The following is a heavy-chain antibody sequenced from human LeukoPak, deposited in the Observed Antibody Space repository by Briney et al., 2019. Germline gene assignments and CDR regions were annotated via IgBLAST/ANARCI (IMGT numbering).Heavy chain of an antibody. CDR1: GGSFSGYY. CDR3: ARGPHYYGSGSYWRVRWFDP. CDR2: INHSGST. Sequence: SETLSLTCAVYGGSFSGYYWSWIRQPPGKGLEWIGEINHSGSTNYNPSLKSRVTISVDTSKNQFSLKPSSVTAADTAVYYCARGPHYYGSGSYWRVRWFDPWGQGTLVTVSS. J-gene: IGHJ5*02. V-gene: IGHV4-34*01. D-gene: IGHD3-10*01.